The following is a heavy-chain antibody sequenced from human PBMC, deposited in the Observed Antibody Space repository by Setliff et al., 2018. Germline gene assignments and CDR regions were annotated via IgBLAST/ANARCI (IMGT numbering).Heavy chain of an antibody. CDR3: ARGGTYRYFDY. CDR2: VYYSGTA. CDR1: GGSISTYY. Sequence: SETLSLTCTVSGGSISTYYWSWIRQPPGKGLEYIGYVYYSGTANYSPSLKSRVIISVDTSKNQFSLNLRSVTAADTAVYYCARGGTYRYFDYWGQGTLVTVSS. J-gene: IGHJ4*02. V-gene: IGHV4-59*01.